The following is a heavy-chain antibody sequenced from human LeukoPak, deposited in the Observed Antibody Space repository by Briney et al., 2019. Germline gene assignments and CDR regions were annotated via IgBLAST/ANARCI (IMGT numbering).Heavy chain of an antibody. CDR2: IKQDGSEE. V-gene: IGHV3-7*01. D-gene: IGHD2-21*01. J-gene: IGHJ4*02. Sequence: GGSLRLSCAASGLTFSDYWMVWVRQAPAMGLEWVANIKQDGSEEYYVDSVKGRFTISRYNAKNSLYLEMSSLRAEDTAVYYCGRDRYYGGIAPRFDFWGQGTLVTVSS. CDR3: GRDRYYGGIAPRFDF. CDR1: GLTFSDYW.